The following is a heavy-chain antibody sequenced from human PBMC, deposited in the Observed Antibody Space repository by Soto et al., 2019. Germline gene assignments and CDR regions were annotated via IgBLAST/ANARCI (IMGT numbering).Heavy chain of an antibody. V-gene: IGHV3-30-3*01. CDR3: VRMDYYYYYGMDV. Sequence: QAGGSLRLSCAASGFTFSSYAMHWVRQAPGKGLEWVAVISYDGSNKYYADSVKGRFTISRDNSKNTLYLQMNSLRAEDTAVYYCVRMDYYYYYGMDVWGQGTTVTVSS. J-gene: IGHJ6*02. CDR2: ISYDGSNK. CDR1: GFTFSSYA. D-gene: IGHD2-8*01.